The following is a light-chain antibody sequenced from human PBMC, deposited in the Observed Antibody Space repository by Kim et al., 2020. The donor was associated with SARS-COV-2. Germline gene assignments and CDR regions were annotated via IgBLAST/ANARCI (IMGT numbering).Light chain of an antibody. CDR2: AAS. CDR1: RDIGNY. Sequence: ASVGDRVKITCRASRDIGNYLAWYQQKPGKAPQVLIYAASSLRSGVPSRFSASGSGTDFTLTISSLQADDFATYYCQKYNSGLLTFGGGTKVDIK. J-gene: IGKJ4*01. CDR3: QKYNSGLLT. V-gene: IGKV1-27*01.